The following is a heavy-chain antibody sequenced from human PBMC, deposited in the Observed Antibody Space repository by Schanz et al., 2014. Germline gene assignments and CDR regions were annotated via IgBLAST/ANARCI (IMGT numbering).Heavy chain of an antibody. D-gene: IGHD3-9*01. J-gene: IGHJ4*02. CDR1: EFTFSSYK. Sequence: EVQLVESGGGLVKPGGSLRLSCEASEFTFSSYKMNWVRQAPGKGLEWVSSISSSGSYIHYADSVKGRFTISRDNAKNTLYLQMNSLRAEDTAVYYCARESRPNYDFLTAYYSIDYWGQGTLVTVSS. CDR3: ARESRPNYDFLTAYYSIDY. V-gene: IGHV3-21*01. CDR2: ISSSGSYI.